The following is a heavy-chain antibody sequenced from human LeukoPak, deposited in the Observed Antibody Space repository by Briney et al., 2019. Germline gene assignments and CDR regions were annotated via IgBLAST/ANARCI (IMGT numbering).Heavy chain of an antibody. Sequence: SETLSLSCSVSGGSISSNTYYWGWIRQPPGKGLECIGTIYYTGGTYYNPSLKSRVTRSVDTSKNQFSLRLSSVTAADTAVYYCARGYRSRGDFDYWGQGTLVTVSS. CDR3: ARGYRSRGDFDY. CDR2: IYYTGGT. D-gene: IGHD3-16*02. CDR1: GGSISSNTYY. V-gene: IGHV4-39*01. J-gene: IGHJ4*02.